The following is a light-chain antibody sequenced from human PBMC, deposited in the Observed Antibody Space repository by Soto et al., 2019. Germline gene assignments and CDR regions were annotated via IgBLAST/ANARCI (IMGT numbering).Light chain of an antibody. CDR2: GAS. CDR1: QSVGTN. V-gene: IGKV3-15*01. Sequence: EIVMTQSPATLSVSPGERTTLSCRASQSVGTNLAWYQQKPGQAPRLLIYGASTRATGIPARFSGSGSGTEFTLTISSLQSEDFAVYYCQHYNNWPPWTFRQGTKVEIK. CDR3: QHYNNWPPWT. J-gene: IGKJ1*01.